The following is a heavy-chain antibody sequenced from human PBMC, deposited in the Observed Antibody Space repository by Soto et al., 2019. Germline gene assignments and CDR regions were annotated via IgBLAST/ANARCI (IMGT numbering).Heavy chain of an antibody. CDR1: GYTFTSYY. D-gene: IGHD2-21*02. Sequence: VASVKVSCKASGYTFTSYYMHWVRQAPGQVREWRGIIRPSGGIATYXXKFQGRVXXTGDTSRSTGXVELSXVGSEDTAVYYCARDLPYCAGVCHDAFDIXX. V-gene: IGHV1-46*01. CDR2: IRPSGGIA. J-gene: IGHJ3*02. CDR3: ARDLPYCAGVCHDAFDI.